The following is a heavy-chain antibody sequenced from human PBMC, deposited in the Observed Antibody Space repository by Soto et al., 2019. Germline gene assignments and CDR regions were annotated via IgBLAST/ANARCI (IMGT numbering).Heavy chain of an antibody. CDR3: SKYIGGPTTPDA. V-gene: IGHV3-73*02. CDR1: GFSFSDIA. Sequence: EVQLLEAGGGLVQPGGTLKLSCATSGFSFSDIAMHWVRQASGKGLEWVGRIDRKTYNYATTYGASVKGRFTLSRDDSSNMVYLQMNSLPTEDTAMYYCSKYIGGPTTPDALGQGTLVTVYS. CDR2: IDRKTYNYAT. D-gene: IGHD3-16*01. J-gene: IGHJ5*02.